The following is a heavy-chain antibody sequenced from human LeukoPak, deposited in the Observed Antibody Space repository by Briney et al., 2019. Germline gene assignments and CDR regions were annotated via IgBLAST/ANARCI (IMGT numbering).Heavy chain of an antibody. CDR2: ISYDGSNK. CDR1: GFTFSSYA. V-gene: IGHV3-30*04. Sequence: SGGSLRLSCAASGFTFSSYAMHWVRQAPGKGLEWVAVISYDGSNKYYADSVKGRFTISRDNSKNTLYLQMNSLKTEDTALYYCTRDTRGGSSAARPLWGQGTLVTVSS. D-gene: IGHD6-6*01. J-gene: IGHJ4*02. CDR3: TRDTRGGSSAARPL.